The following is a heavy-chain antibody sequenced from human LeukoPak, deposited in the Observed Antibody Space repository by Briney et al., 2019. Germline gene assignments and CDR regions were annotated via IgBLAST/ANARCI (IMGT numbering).Heavy chain of an antibody. V-gene: IGHV1-24*01. CDR3: AVGYSYGDAFDI. J-gene: IGHJ3*02. D-gene: IGHD5-18*01. CDR1: GYTLTELS. CDR2: FDPEDGET. Sequence: ASVKVSCKVSGYTLTELSMHWVRQAPGKGLEWMGGFDPEDGETIYAQKFQGRVTMTEDTSTDTAYMELSSLRSEDTAVYYCAVGYSYGDAFDIWGQGTMVTVSS.